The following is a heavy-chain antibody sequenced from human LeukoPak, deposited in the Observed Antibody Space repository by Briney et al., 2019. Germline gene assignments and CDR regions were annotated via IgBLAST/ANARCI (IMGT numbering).Heavy chain of an antibody. V-gene: IGHV4-31*03. CDR1: GDSISSGGYY. D-gene: IGHD4/OR15-4a*01. CDR2: IYYSGST. CDR3: ARDDYTLDGFDY. Sequence: PSETLSLTCTVSGDSISSGGYYWSWIRQHPGKGLEWIGYIYYSGSTYYNPSLKSRVTISVDTSKNQFSLKLSSVTAADTAVYYCARDDYTLDGFDYWGQGTLVTVSS. J-gene: IGHJ4*02.